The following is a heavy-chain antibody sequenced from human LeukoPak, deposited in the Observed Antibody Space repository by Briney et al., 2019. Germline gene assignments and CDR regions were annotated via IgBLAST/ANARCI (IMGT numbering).Heavy chain of an antibody. Sequence: PSETLSLTCAVYGGSFSGYYWSWIRQPPGKGLEWIGEINHSGSTNYNPSLKSRVTISVDTSKNQFSLKLSSVTAADTAVYYCARGLVLRYFDWLPYFDYWGQGTLVTVSS. V-gene: IGHV4-34*01. CDR1: GGSFSGYY. CDR3: ARGLVLRYFDWLPYFDY. D-gene: IGHD3-9*01. J-gene: IGHJ4*02. CDR2: INHSGST.